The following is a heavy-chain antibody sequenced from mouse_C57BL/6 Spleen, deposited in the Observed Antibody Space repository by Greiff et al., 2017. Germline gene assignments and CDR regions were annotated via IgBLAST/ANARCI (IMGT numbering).Heavy chain of an antibody. Sequence: VQLVESGGGLVKPGGSLKLSCAASGFTFSSYAMSWVRQTPEKRLEWVATISDGGSYTYYPDNVKGRFTISRDNAKNNLYLQMSHLKSEDTAMYYCARDEDYGNYYYAMDYWGQGTSVTVSS. D-gene: IGHD2-1*01. V-gene: IGHV5-4*01. CDR2: ISDGGSYT. CDR3: ARDEDYGNYYYAMDY. CDR1: GFTFSSYA. J-gene: IGHJ4*01.